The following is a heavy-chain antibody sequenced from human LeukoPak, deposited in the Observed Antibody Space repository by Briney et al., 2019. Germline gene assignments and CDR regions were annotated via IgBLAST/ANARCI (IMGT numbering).Heavy chain of an antibody. CDR2: ISGRGDTI. J-gene: IGHJ4*02. CDR3: ARDVASSTYHFDSSGLLDY. CDR1: GFTFSDYY. D-gene: IGHD3-22*01. V-gene: IGHV3-11*04. Sequence: GGSLRLSCAASGFTFSDYYMSWIRQAPGKGLEWVSYISGRGDTIFYADSVKGRFTTSRDNAKNSLYLQMDSLRGEDTAVYYCARDVASSTYHFDSSGLLDYWGQGTLVTVSS.